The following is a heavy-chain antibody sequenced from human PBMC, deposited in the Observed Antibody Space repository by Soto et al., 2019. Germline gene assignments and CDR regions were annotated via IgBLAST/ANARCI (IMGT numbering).Heavy chain of an antibody. CDR2: IYYTGTS. V-gene: IGHV4-39*01. CDR3: TRLQRRLLSSDS. J-gene: IGHJ4*02. CDR1: GGSISNSSYY. Sequence: QLQLQESGPGLVKPSETLSLTCTVSGGSISNSSYYWGWIRQPPGKGLEWIGHIYYTGTSYSNPSLKGRVTLSVDTSKNQFSLKLNSMTAADTAVFYCTRLQRRLLSSDSWVQGTLVTVSS. D-gene: IGHD2-21*01.